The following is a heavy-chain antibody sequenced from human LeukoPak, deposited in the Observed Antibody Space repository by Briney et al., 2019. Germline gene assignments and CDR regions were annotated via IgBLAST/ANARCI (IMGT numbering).Heavy chain of an antibody. CDR1: GFTFSSYS. J-gene: IGHJ6*03. Sequence: QPGGSLRLSCAASGFTFSSYSMNWVRQAPGKGLEWVSYISSSSTIYYADSVKGRFTISRDNAKNSLYLQMNSLRAEDTAVYYCARDETAEYQLLLRYYYYYYMDVWGKGTTVTVSS. CDR3: ARDETAEYQLLLRYYYYYYMDV. CDR2: ISSSSTI. D-gene: IGHD2-2*01. V-gene: IGHV3-48*01.